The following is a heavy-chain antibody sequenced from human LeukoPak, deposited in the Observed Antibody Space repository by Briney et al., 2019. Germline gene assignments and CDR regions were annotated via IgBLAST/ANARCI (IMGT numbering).Heavy chain of an antibody. CDR1: GGSITGSY. J-gene: IGHJ6*02. Sequence: SETLSLTCTVSGGSITGSYWSWIRQSPGKGLEWIGYIHYSGSTYYNPSLESRVTISVDMSKNQFSLRLSSMTAADTAVYFCARDHPLPDVWGQGTTVTLSS. CDR3: ARDHPLPDV. CDR2: IHYSGST. V-gene: IGHV4-59*01.